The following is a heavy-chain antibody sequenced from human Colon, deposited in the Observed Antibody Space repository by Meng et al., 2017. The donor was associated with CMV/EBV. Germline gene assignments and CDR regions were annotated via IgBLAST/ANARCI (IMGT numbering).Heavy chain of an antibody. V-gene: IGHV1-18*01. CDR1: GYTFNKHG. Sequence: ASVKVSCKASGYTFNKHGINWVRQAPGQGLEWMGWINLWNGNIEYAQKFQGRITLTTDESTSTVYMELRSLTSDDTAVYYCARDLFSPGGNSCFDYWGQGTVVTV. CDR3: ARDLFSPGGNSCFDY. CDR2: INLWNGNI. J-gene: IGHJ4*02. D-gene: IGHD3-16*01.